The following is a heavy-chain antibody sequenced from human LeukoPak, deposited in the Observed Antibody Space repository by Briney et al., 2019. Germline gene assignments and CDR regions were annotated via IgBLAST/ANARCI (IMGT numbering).Heavy chain of an antibody. Sequence: SETLSLTCTVSGGSISSYYWSWIRQPAGKGLEWIGRIYTSGSTNYNPSLKSRVTMSVDTSKNQFSLKLSSVTAADTAVYYCXXXXXXXXXVKSAHRDAFDIWGQGTMVTVSS. J-gene: IGHJ3*02. CDR1: GGSISSYY. V-gene: IGHV4-4*07. CDR3: XXXXXXXXXVKSAHRDAFDI. CDR2: IYTSGST.